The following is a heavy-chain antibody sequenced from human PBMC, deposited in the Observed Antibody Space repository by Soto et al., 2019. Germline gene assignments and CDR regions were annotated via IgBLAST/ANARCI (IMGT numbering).Heavy chain of an antibody. CDR3: ERVYSGSYSDS. CDR1: GGSISSNNW. V-gene: IGHV4-4*02. Sequence: QVQLQESGPGLVKPSGTLSLTCAVSGGSISSNNWWSWVRQPPGKGLEWIGEIFHSGSTHYSPSLKSRFTISVDKSKKYFSLNLTSVTAADTAVYYCERVYSGSYSDSWGQGTLVTVSS. J-gene: IGHJ4*02. D-gene: IGHD1-26*01. CDR2: IFHSGST.